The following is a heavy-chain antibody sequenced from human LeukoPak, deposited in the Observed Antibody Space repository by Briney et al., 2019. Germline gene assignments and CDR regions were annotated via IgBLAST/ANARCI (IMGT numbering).Heavy chain of an antibody. D-gene: IGHD4-17*01. CDR1: GFTFSSYG. Sequence: SGGSLRLSCAASGFTFSSYGMHWVRQAPGKGLEWVAFIRYDGSNKYYADSVKGRFTISRDNSKNTLYLQMNSLRAEDTAVYYCAKGDDYGDYKVVVDYWGQGTLVTVSS. CDR3: AKGDDYGDYKVVVDY. J-gene: IGHJ4*02. V-gene: IGHV3-30*02. CDR2: IRYDGSNK.